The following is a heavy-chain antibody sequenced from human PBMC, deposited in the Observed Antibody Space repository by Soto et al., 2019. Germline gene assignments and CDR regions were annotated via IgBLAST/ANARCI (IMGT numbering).Heavy chain of an antibody. V-gene: IGHV4-39*01. CDR2: ICYGWDT. Sequence: SETLSLTCSVSGGSISSSRYYWGWIRQPPGKGVGWIGSICYGWDTYYNASLKGRVTMSVDTSKNHFSLKLNSVTAADTAVYYCARHPAARLFDYWGQGTLVTVSS. D-gene: IGHD6-6*01. CDR3: ARHPAARLFDY. J-gene: IGHJ4*02. CDR1: GGSISSSRYY.